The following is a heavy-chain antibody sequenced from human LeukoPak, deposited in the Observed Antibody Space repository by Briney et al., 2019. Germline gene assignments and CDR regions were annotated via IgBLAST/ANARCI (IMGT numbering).Heavy chain of an antibody. CDR2: IYASGST. CDR1: GDSISDFY. V-gene: IGHV4-4*07. J-gene: IGHJ4*02. Sequence: SETLSLICTVSGDSISDFYWSWIRQPAGKGLEWIGRIYASGSTNYNPSLKSRVTMSVDTSKNQFSLRLSSVTAADTAVYYCARLRQRGYGSGSFSRFMDYWGQGTLVTVSS. D-gene: IGHD3-10*01. CDR3: ARLRQRGYGSGSFSRFMDY.